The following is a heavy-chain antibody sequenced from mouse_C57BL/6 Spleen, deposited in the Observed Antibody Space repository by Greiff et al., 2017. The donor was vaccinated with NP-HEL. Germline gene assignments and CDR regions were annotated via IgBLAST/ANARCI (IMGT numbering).Heavy chain of an antibody. V-gene: IGHV1-19*01. CDR2: INPYNGGT. J-gene: IGHJ4*01. CDR3: SRSDYSTSHGAMDD. Sequence: VQLQQSGPVLVKPGASVKMSCKASGYTFTDYYMNWVKQSHGKSLEWIGVINPYNGGTSYNQKFKGKATLTVDKSSSTAYMELNSLTSEDSAVYYYSRSDYSTSHGAMDDWGQGTSVTVSS. D-gene: IGHD2-5*01. CDR1: GYTFTDYY.